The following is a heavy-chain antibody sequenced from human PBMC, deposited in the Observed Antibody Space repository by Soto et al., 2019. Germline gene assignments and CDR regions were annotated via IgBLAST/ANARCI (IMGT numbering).Heavy chain of an antibody. D-gene: IGHD1-26*01. Sequence: PSETLSLTCTVSGGSISSGDYYWSWIRQPPGKGLEWIGYIYYSGSTYYNPSLKSRVTISVDTSKNQFSLKLSSVTAADTAVYYCARDPLGATNAFDIWGQGTMVTVSS. CDR2: IYYSGST. CDR1: GGSISSGDYY. CDR3: ARDPLGATNAFDI. V-gene: IGHV4-30-4*01. J-gene: IGHJ3*02.